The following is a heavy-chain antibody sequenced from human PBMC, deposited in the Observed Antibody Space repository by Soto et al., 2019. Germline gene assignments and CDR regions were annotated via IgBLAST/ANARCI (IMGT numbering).Heavy chain of an antibody. CDR1: GGSVSSGSYY. Sequence: SETLSLTGTVSGGSVSSGSYYWSWIRQPPGKGLEWIGYIYYSGSTNYNPSLKSRVTISVDTSKNQFSLKLSSVTAADTAVYSCARLALAEGFDYWGQGTLVTVSS. V-gene: IGHV4-61*01. CDR2: IYYSGST. CDR3: ARLALAEGFDY. J-gene: IGHJ4*02.